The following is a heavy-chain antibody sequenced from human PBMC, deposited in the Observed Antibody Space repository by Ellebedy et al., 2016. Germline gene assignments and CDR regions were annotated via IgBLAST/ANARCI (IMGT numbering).Heavy chain of an antibody. D-gene: IGHD7-27*01. J-gene: IGHJ4*01. CDR2: INSRGNNI. CDR3: ARLNWGRFAFDY. CDR1: GFIFRSYS. Sequence: GGSLRLSXAASGFIFRSYSMNWVRQAPGKGLEWLSYINSRGNNIDYADSVKGRFTISRDNVKNSLYLQMNSLRAEDTAVYYCARLNWGRFAFDYWGHGTLVTVSS. V-gene: IGHV3-48*01.